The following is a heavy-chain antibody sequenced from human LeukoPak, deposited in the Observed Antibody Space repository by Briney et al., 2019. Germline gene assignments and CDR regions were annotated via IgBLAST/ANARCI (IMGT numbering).Heavy chain of an antibody. J-gene: IGHJ4*02. CDR1: GFSFRGYG. V-gene: IGHV3-33*01. CDR3: AGGLHHYDRSRDY. Sequence: PGRSLRLSCAASGFSFRGYGVHWVPEVPVKGLVGVAVKGPDGGDRYYAGSVKVRFTISRDDAKKTVDLQTNNVRPEDTPVYYCAGGLHHYDRSRDYWGQGTLVTVSS. D-gene: IGHD3-22*01. CDR2: KGPDGGDR.